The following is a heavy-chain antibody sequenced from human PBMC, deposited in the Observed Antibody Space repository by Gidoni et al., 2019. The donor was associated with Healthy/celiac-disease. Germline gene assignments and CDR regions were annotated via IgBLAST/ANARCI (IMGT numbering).Heavy chain of an antibody. Sequence: EVQLVESGGGLVQPGGSLRLSCAASGFTFSSYWMSWVRQAPGKGLEWVANIKQDGSEKYYVDSVKGRFTISRDNAKNSLYLQMNSLRAEDTAVYYCARSNLAYYTYYDFWSGTYAYYFDYWGQGTLVTVSS. V-gene: IGHV3-7*01. D-gene: IGHD3-3*01. CDR1: GFTFSSYW. CDR2: IKQDGSEK. CDR3: ARSNLAYYTYYDFWSGTYAYYFDY. J-gene: IGHJ4*02.